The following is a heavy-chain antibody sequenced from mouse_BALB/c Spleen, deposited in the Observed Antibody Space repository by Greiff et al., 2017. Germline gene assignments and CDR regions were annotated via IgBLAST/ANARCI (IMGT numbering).Heavy chain of an antibody. CDR3: ARDYGSRFAY. CDR1: GYSITSGYY. J-gene: IGHJ3*01. V-gene: IGHV3-6*02. D-gene: IGHD1-1*01. CDR2: ISYDGSN. Sequence: ESGPGLVKPSQSLSLTCSVTGYSITSGYYWNWIRQFPGNKLEWMGYISYDGSNNYNPSLKNRISITRDTSKNQFFLKLNSVTTEDTATYYCARDYGSRFAYWGQGTLVTVSA.